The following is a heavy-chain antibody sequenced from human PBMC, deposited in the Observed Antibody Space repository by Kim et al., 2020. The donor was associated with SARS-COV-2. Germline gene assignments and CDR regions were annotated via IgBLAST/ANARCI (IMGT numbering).Heavy chain of an antibody. CDR2: ISYDGSNK. Sequence: GGSLRLSCAASGFTFSSYAMHWVRQAPGKGLEWVAVISYDGSNKYYADSVKGRFTISRDNSKNTLYLQMNSLRAEDTAVYYCAREFGSYYGSGSPGGAFDIWGQGTMVTVSS. CDR3: AREFGSYYGSGSPGGAFDI. CDR1: GFTFSSYA. V-gene: IGHV3-30-3*01. J-gene: IGHJ3*02. D-gene: IGHD3-10*01.